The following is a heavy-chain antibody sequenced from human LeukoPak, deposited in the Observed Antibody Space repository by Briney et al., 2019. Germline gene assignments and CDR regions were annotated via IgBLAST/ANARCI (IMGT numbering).Heavy chain of an antibody. CDR3: ASLTPNYYGSGSSGA. J-gene: IGHJ5*02. D-gene: IGHD3-10*01. CDR1: GGSISSYY. Sequence: SETLSLTCTVSGGSISSYYWGWIRQPPGKGLEWIGYIYYSGSTNYNPSLKSRVTISVDTSKNQFSLKLSSVTAADTAVYYCASLTPNYYGSGSSGAWGQGTLVTVSS. CDR2: IYYSGST. V-gene: IGHV4-59*08.